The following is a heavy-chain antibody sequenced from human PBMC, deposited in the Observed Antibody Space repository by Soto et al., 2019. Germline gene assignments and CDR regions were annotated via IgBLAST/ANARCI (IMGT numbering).Heavy chain of an antibody. Sequence: SETLSLTCAVYGGFLSESYWTWIRQPPGKGLEWIGEINHVGGTNYNPSLKSRVTLSVDTSQNQFSLRLISVTAADTAMYFCVRIRYQLPSSVLWLDPWGQGTPVTVSS. CDR1: GGFLSESY. CDR3: VRIRYQLPSSVLWLDP. V-gene: IGHV4-34*01. J-gene: IGHJ5*02. D-gene: IGHD3-16*01. CDR2: INHVGGT.